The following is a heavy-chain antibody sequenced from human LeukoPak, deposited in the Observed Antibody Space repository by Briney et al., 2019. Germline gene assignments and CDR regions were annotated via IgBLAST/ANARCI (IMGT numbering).Heavy chain of an antibody. CDR1: GGSISSSSYY. CDR2: IYCSGST. D-gene: IGHD5-18*01. Sequence: SETLSLTCTVSGGSISSSSYYWGWIRQPPGKGLEWIGSIYCSGSTYYNPSLKSRVTISVDTSKNQFSLKLSSVTAADTAVYYCARCSGYSYGYQFYYYYYYMDVWGKGTTVTVS. J-gene: IGHJ6*03. V-gene: IGHV4-39*07. CDR3: ARCSGYSYGYQFYYYYYYMDV.